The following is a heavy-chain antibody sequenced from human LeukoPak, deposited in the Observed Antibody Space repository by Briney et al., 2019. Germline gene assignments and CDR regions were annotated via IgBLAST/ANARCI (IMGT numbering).Heavy chain of an antibody. V-gene: IGHV3-66*01. J-gene: IGHJ6*03. CDR2: IYSGGST. D-gene: IGHD4-11*01. CDR3: ARDRTGQQLISRKEYYYMDV. CDR1: GFSVSSNY. Sequence: PGGSLRLSCAASGFSVSSNYVSWVRQAPGKGLEWVSIIYSGGSTYYADSVKGRLTISRDNSKNTLYLQMNSLRAEDTAVYYCARDRTGQQLISRKEYYYMDVWGKGTTVTISS.